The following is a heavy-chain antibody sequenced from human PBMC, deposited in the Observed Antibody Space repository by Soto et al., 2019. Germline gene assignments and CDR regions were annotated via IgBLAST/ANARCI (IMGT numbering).Heavy chain of an antibody. CDR3: ARHAPPGVAAPFSH. Sequence: QVQLQESGPGLVKPSETLSLTCTVSGASINTSLNYWGWIRQPPGKGLEWIGSTYYRGTTYHNPSLNSRVSISVATSKNTFSLKLNSATAASRAIYYFARHAPPGVAAPFSHWGQGTPVTVSS. CDR1: GASINTSLNY. V-gene: IGHV4-39*01. D-gene: IGHD6-25*01. CDR2: TYYRGTT. J-gene: IGHJ4*02.